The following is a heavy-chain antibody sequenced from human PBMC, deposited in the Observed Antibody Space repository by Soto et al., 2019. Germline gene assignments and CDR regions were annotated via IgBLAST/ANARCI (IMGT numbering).Heavy chain of an antibody. Sequence: SLRLSCAASGFTFSSYAMSWVRQAPGKGLEWVSAISGSGGSTYYADSVKGRFTISRDNSKNTLYLQMNSLRAEDTAVYYCAKRASIAVAGTVAYGMDVWGQGTTVTVSS. D-gene: IGHD6-19*01. V-gene: IGHV3-23*01. CDR2: ISGSGGST. J-gene: IGHJ6*02. CDR3: AKRASIAVAGTVAYGMDV. CDR1: GFTFSSYA.